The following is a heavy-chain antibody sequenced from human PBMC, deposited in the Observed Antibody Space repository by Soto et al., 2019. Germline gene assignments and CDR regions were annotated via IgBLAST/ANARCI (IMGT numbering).Heavy chain of an antibody. J-gene: IGHJ4*02. CDR1: GGLPRRGD. Sequence: ASEDRCVRWSGSGGLPRRGDWSVCRQPPGKGLEWIGYIYYSGSTNYNPSLKSRVTISVDTSKNQFSLKLSSVTAADTAVYYCARGRRVEMATPPYYSDYSGQAPLVTLSS. D-gene: IGHD5-12*01. CDR3: ARGRRVEMATPPYYSDY. CDR2: IYYSGST. V-gene: IGHV4-59*01.